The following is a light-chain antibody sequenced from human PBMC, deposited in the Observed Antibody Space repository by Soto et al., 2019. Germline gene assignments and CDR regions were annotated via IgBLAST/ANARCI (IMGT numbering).Light chain of an antibody. CDR1: SSDVGGYNY. V-gene: IGLV2-14*01. Sequence: QSALTQPASVSGSPGQSITISGTGTSSDVGGYNYVSWYQQHPGKAPKLMIYEVSNRPSGVSNRFSGSKSGNTASLSISGLQAEDAADYYCSSYTSSSTSDYVFGTGTKVTVL. CDR2: EVS. CDR3: SSYTSSSTSDYV. J-gene: IGLJ1*01.